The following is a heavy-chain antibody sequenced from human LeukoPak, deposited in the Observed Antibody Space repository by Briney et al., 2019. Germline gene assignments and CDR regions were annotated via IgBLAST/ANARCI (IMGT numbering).Heavy chain of an antibody. Sequence: GGSLRLSCAASGFTFSSYAMHWVRQAPGKGLEWVAVISYDGSNKYYADSVKGRFTISRDNSKNTLYLQMNSLRAEDTAVYYCARDSLGEGELSCASRTFDYWGQGTLVTVSS. CDR1: GFTFSSYA. V-gene: IGHV3-30-3*01. D-gene: IGHD3-16*02. J-gene: IGHJ4*02. CDR2: ISYDGSNK. CDR3: ARDSLGEGELSCASRTFDY.